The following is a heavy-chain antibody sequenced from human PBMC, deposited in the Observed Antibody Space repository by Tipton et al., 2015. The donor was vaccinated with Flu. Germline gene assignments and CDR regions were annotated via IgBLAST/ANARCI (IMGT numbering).Heavy chain of an antibody. D-gene: IGHD4-23*01. CDR3: ARTGNGGGY. CDR1: GDSVSSGHYF. V-gene: IGHV4-61*01. J-gene: IGHJ4*02. CDR2: IHNSGST. Sequence: TLSLTCTVSGDSVSSGHYFWSWIRQPPGKGLEWIGYIHNSGSTNYNPSLKSRLTISKDTSTKQVSLKLSTVTVADTAVYYCARTGNGGGYWCQGTLVTVSS.